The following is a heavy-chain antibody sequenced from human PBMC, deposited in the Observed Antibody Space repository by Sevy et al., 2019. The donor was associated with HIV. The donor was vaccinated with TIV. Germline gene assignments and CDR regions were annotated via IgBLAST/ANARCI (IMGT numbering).Heavy chain of an antibody. CDR3: ARDAYTAIRLYAFDI. Sequence: GGSLRLSCAASGFTFSSYAMHWIRQAPGKGLEWVAVISYDGSNKYYADSVKGRFTISRDNSKNTLYLQMNSLRAEDTAVYYCARDAYTAIRLYAFDIWGQRTMVTVSS. V-gene: IGHV3-30*04. CDR2: ISYDGSNK. D-gene: IGHD5-18*01. J-gene: IGHJ3*02. CDR1: GFTFSSYA.